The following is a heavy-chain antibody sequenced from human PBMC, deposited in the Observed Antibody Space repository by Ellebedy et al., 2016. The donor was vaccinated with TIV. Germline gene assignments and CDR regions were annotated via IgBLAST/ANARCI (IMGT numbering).Heavy chain of an antibody. J-gene: IGHJ2*01. D-gene: IGHD2-15*01. CDR2: ISHDGSSN. CDR3: ARDPAYCSGDICYSDWYFDL. CDR1: GFTLRSYA. Sequence: PGGSLRLSCAASGFTLRSYAMHRVRQAPGNGLEWVAVISHDGSSNYYADSVGGRLAISRDNSKNTLYLQMNSLRAEDTAVYYCARDPAYCSGDICYSDWYFDLWGRGTLVTVSS. V-gene: IGHV3-30*09.